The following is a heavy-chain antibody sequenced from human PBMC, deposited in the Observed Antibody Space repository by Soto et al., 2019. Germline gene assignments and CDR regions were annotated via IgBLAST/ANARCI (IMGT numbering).Heavy chain of an antibody. CDR3: ARLSKVAAAAKFDY. J-gene: IGHJ4*02. CDR2: IYYSGST. V-gene: IGHV4-59*01. Sequence: SETLSLTCPVSGGSISSYYLSWIRQPPGKGLEWIGYIYYSGSTNYNPSLKSRVTISVDTSKNQFSLKLSSVTAADTAVYYCARLSKVAAAAKFDYWGQGTLVTVS. CDR1: GGSISSYY. D-gene: IGHD6-13*01.